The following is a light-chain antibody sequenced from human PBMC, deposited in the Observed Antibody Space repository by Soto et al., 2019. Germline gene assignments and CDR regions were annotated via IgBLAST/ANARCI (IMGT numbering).Light chain of an antibody. CDR1: QSVRNN. CDR3: QQYNNWPPIT. J-gene: IGKJ5*01. V-gene: IGKV3-15*01. CDR2: YSS. Sequence: EIMMTQSPATLSVSPGERATLSCRASQSVRNNLAWYQQKPGQAPILLIYYSSSRATGIPARFSGGGSGTEFTLTISSLQSEDFALYYCQQYNNWPPITFGQGTRLEIK.